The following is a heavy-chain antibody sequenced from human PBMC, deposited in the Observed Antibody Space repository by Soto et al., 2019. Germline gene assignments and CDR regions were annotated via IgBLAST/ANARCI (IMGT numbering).Heavy chain of an antibody. Sequence: PGGSLRLSCAASGFTFSSYGMHWVRQAPGKGLEGVAVIWYDGSNKYYADSVKGRFTISRDNSKNTLYLQMNSLRAEDTAVYYCARDRGGQNNWNYGYYYGMDVWGQGTTVPVSS. CDR3: ARDRGGQNNWNYGYYYGMDV. CDR2: IWYDGSNK. J-gene: IGHJ6*02. CDR1: GFTFSSYG. D-gene: IGHD1-7*01. V-gene: IGHV3-33*01.